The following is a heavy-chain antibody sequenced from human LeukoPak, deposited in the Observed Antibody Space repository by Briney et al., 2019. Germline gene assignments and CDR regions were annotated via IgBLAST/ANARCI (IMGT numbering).Heavy chain of an antibody. D-gene: IGHD5-18*01. V-gene: IGHV1-2*02. CDR1: GYTFTSYA. J-gene: IGHJ4*02. CDR2: INPNSRGT. CDR3: VVPEGGSTYGSLDF. Sequence: GASVKVSCKASGYTFTSYAMNWVRQAPGQGLEWMGWINPNSRGTNYAQKFQGRITLTRDTSISTAYMDLSRLHSDDTAVYYCVVPEGGSTYGSLDFWGQGTLVTVSS.